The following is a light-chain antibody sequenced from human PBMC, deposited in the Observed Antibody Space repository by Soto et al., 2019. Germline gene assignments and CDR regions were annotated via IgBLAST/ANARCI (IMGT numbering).Light chain of an antibody. J-gene: IGKJ1*01. CDR2: LGS. V-gene: IGKV2-28*01. CDR1: HILLHSNGYNY. CDR3: MQALQTPWT. Sequence: DLVLAQSPLSLHVTPGQPPSISCRSSHILLHSNGYNYLDWYLQKPGQSPQLLIYLGSNRASGVPDRFSGSGSGTDFTLKISRVEAEDVGVYYCMQALQTPWTFGQGTKVEIK.